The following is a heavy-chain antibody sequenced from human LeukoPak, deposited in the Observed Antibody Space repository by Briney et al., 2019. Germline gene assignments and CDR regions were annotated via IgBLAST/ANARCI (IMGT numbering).Heavy chain of an antibody. V-gene: IGHV3-23*01. CDR1: GFTFSSAA. J-gene: IGHJ4*02. Sequence: PGGSLRLSCAASGFTFSSAAMTWVRQAPGQGLEWVSTITGSDDKTYYADSVKGRFTSSRDYSRNTLHFQMNSLSAEDTAIYYCAKGPQLGSGYHPDYWGQGTLVTVSS. CDR3: AKGPQLGSGYHPDY. CDR2: ITGSDDKT. D-gene: IGHD3-22*01.